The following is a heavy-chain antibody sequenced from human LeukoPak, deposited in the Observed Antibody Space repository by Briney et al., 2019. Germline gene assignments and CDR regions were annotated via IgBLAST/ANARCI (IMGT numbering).Heavy chain of an antibody. Sequence: GRSLRLSCAASGFTFSSYAMHWVRQAPGKGLEWVAVISYDGSNKYYADSVKGRFTISRDNSKNTLYLQMNSLRAEDTAVYCCAREAPPYYFDYWGQGTLVTVSS. CDR3: AREAPPYYFDY. CDR1: GFTFSSYA. CDR2: ISYDGSNK. V-gene: IGHV3-30*04. J-gene: IGHJ4*02.